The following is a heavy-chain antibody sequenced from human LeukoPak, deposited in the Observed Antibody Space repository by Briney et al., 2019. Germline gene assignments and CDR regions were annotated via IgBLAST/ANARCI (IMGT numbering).Heavy chain of an antibody. CDR2: ISGYNGNT. CDR1: GYTFTSYG. CDR3: ARGLQSGSYPYYFDY. J-gene: IGHJ4*02. Sequence: ASVKVSCKASGYTFTSYGISWVRQAPGQGLEWMGWISGYNGNTNYAQKLQGRVTMTTDTSTSTAYMELRSLRSDDTAVYYCARGLQSGSYPYYFDYWGQGTLVTVSS. D-gene: IGHD1-26*01. V-gene: IGHV1-18*01.